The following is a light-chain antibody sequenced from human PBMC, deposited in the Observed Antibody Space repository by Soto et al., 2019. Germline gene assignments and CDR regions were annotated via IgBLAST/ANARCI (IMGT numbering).Light chain of an antibody. V-gene: IGLV2-11*01. CDR2: DVS. CDR1: SSDVGGYNY. CDR3: SSFAGSSTLV. Sequence: QSVLTQPRSVSGSPGQSVTISCTGTSSDVGGYNYVSWYQQHPGKAPKVIIYDVSKRPSGVPDRFSGSKSGSTASLTISGLQTEDESDYYCSSFAGSSTLVFGGGTKVTVL. J-gene: IGLJ2*01.